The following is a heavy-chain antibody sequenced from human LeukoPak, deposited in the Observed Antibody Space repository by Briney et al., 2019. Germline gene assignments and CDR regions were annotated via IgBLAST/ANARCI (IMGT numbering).Heavy chain of an antibody. CDR2: IRYDGNNK. D-gene: IGHD4-17*01. J-gene: IGHJ3*02. V-gene: IGHV3-30*02. Sequence: GGSLRLSCAASGFSFSSYGMDWVRQAPSKGLEWVAFIRYDGNNKDYADSVKGRFTISRDNSKNTLYLQMNSLRGEDTAVYYCAKGYGDLVAFDIWGQGTMVTVSS. CDR1: GFSFSSYG. CDR3: AKGYGDLVAFDI.